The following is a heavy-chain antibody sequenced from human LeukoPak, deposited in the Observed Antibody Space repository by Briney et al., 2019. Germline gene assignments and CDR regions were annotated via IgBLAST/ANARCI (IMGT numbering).Heavy chain of an antibody. CDR2: IHYSDSA. CDR1: GGSISNSGYY. V-gene: IGHV4-39*01. CDR3: ARRRAAAGPFDY. J-gene: IGHJ4*02. D-gene: IGHD6-13*01. Sequence: KTSETLSLTCAVSGGSISNSGYYWAWIRQPPGKGLEDIGNIHYSDSALYNPSIQTRATILIDTSKNQFSLTLRSVTAADTAVYYCARRRAAAGPFDYWGQGTLVTVSS.